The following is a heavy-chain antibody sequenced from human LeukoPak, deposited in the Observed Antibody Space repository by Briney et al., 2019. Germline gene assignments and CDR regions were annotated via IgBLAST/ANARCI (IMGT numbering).Heavy chain of an antibody. J-gene: IGHJ4*02. CDR2: ISAYNGNT. D-gene: IGHD2-15*01. CDR3: ARGRYCSGGSCYLGH. CDR1: GYTFTSYG. V-gene: IGHV1-18*01. Sequence: ASVKVSCKASGYTFTSYGIRWVRQAPGQGLEWMGWISAYNGNTNYAQKLQGRVTMTTDTSTSTAYMELRSLRSDDTAVYYCARGRYCSGGSCYLGHWGQGTLVTVSS.